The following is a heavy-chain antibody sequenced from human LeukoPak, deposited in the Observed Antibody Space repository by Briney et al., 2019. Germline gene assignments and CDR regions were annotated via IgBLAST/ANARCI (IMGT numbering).Heavy chain of an antibody. J-gene: IGHJ4*02. CDR3: ARWGADGYDVFDY. CDR2: IYHSGST. V-gene: IGHV4-38-2*02. D-gene: IGHD5-12*01. Sequence: SETLSLTCTVSDYPISSGYYWGWIRQPPGKGLEWIGSIYHSGSTYYNPSLKSRVTISVDTSKNQFSLKLSSVTAADTALYYCARWGADGYDVFDYWGQGTLVTVSS. CDR1: DYPISSGYY.